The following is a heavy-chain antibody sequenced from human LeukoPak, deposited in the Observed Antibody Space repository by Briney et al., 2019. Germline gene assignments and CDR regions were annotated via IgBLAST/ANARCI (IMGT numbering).Heavy chain of an antibody. V-gene: IGHV1-69*13. J-gene: IGHJ6*02. CDR1: GGTFSSYA. Sequence: SVKVSCKASGGTFSSYAISWVRQAPGQGLEWMGGIIPIFGTANYAQKFQGRATITADESTSTAYMELSSLRSEDTAVYYCARPLSMAEDYYGMDVWGQGTTVTVSS. D-gene: IGHD2/OR15-2a*01. CDR2: IIPIFGTA. CDR3: ARPLSMAEDYYGMDV.